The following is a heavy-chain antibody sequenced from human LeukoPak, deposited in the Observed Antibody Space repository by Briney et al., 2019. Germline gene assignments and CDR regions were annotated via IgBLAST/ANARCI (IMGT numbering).Heavy chain of an antibody. CDR1: GGSISRSNYY. CDR2: IYYSGNT. D-gene: IGHD3-22*01. Sequence: SETLSLTCIVSGGSISRSNYYWGWIRQSPGKGLEWIGSIYYSGNTYYNPSLKSRVTISVDTSKNQFSQKLSSVTAADTAVYYCARGDYYYDSTDLGAFDIWGQGTMVTVSS. CDR3: ARGDYYYDSTDLGAFDI. J-gene: IGHJ3*02. V-gene: IGHV4-39*01.